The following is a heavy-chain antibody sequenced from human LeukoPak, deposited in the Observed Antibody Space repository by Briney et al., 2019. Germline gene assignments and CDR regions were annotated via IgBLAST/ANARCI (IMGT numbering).Heavy chain of an antibody. CDR3: ARGYCSSTSCYNYYYGMDV. CDR1: GGSISSGSYY. CDR2: IYTSGST. D-gene: IGHD2-2*02. V-gene: IGHV4-61*02. J-gene: IGHJ6*02. Sequence: SETLSLTCTVSGGSISSGSYYWSWIRQPAGKGLEWIGRIYTSGSTNYNPSLKSRVTISVDTPKNQFSLKLSSVTAADTAVYYCARGYCSSTSCYNYYYGMDVWGQGTTVTVSS.